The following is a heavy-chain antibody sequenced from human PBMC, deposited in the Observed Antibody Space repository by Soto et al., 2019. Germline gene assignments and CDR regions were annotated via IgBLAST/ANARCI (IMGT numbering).Heavy chain of an antibody. J-gene: IGHJ4*02. CDR1: GYSFTSYW. D-gene: IGHD6-19*01. Sequence: GESLKISCKGSGYSFTSYWIGWARQMPGKGLEWMGIIYPGDSDTRYSPSFQGQVTISADKSISTAYLQWSSLKASDTAMYYCAARRGGYDLDSSGWYFWGQGTLVTV. V-gene: IGHV5-51*01. CDR3: AARRGGYDLDSSGWYF. CDR2: IYPGDSDT.